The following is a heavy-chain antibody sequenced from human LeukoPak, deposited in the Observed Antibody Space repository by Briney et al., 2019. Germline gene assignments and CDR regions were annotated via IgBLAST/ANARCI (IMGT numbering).Heavy chain of an antibody. D-gene: IGHD3-16*01. CDR3: ARRAPGGYYFDY. CDR2: IWYDGSNK. CDR1: GFTFSSYG. V-gene: IGHV3-33*01. Sequence: PGGALRLSCAASGFTFSSYGMPWGRQAPGKGLEWVAVIWYDGSNKYYADAVKGRFTISRDNSKNTLYLQMNSLRAEDTAVYYCARRAPGGYYFDYWGQGTLVTVSS. J-gene: IGHJ4*02.